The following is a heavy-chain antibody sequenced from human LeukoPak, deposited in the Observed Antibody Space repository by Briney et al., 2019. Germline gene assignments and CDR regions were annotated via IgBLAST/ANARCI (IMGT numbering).Heavy chain of an antibody. Sequence: SETLSLTCSVSGYSISSGYYWAWIRQPPGKGLEWIGSMFHSGSAYYNPSLKSRVTISVDMSKNQFSLKLSSVTAADTAVYYCARLPKGRERGSGSYYEYYYYYYMDVWGKGTTVTISS. V-gene: IGHV4-38-2*01. CDR3: ARLPKGRERGSGSYYEYYYYYYMDV. J-gene: IGHJ6*03. CDR2: MFHSGSA. D-gene: IGHD3-10*01. CDR1: GYSISSGYY.